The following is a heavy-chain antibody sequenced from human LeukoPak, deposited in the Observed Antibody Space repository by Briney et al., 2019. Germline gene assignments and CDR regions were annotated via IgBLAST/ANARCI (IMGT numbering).Heavy chain of an antibody. Sequence: NPSETLSLTCTVSGGSISSYYWNWIRQPPGKGLEWIGFIYYTGSTNYNPSLKSRVTISLDTSKNQFSLRLNSVTAADTAVYYCARGYCSGGSCYYFDLWGRGTLVTVSS. D-gene: IGHD2-15*01. CDR2: IYYTGST. J-gene: IGHJ2*01. CDR3: ARGYCSGGSCYYFDL. V-gene: IGHV4-59*01. CDR1: GGSISSYY.